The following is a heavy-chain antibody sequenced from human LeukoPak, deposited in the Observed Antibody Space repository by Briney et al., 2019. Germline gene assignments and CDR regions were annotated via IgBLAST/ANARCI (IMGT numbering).Heavy chain of an antibody. CDR3: ARLRPMTAVSTYYYHAMDV. J-gene: IGHJ6*02. D-gene: IGHD4-17*01. CDR2: IHYTGLT. CDR1: SDSITSYY. V-gene: IGHV4-59*08. Sequence: PSETLSLTCTVSSDSITSYYWSWIRQPPGKGLEWIGYIHYTGLTNYNPSLTSRVTISVDTFKNQFSMKLTSVTAADTAVYYCARLRPMTAVSTYYYHAMDVWGQGTTVTVSS.